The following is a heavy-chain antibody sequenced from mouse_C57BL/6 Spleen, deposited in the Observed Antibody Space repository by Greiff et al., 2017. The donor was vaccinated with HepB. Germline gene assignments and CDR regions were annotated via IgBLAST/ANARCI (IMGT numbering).Heavy chain of an antibody. CDR3: ARAPNWALYAMDY. CDR2: ISDGGSYT. D-gene: IGHD4-1*02. CDR1: GFTFSSYA. V-gene: IGHV5-4*03. J-gene: IGHJ4*01. Sequence: EVKVVESGGGLVKPGGSLKLSCAASGFTFSSYAMSWVRQTPEKRLEWVATISDGGSYTYYPDNVKGRFTISRDNAKNNLYLQMSHLKSEDTAMYYCARAPNWALYAMDYWGQGTSVTVSS.